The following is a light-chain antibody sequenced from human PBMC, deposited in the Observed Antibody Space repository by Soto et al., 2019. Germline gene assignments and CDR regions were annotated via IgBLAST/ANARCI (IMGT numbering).Light chain of an antibody. Sequence: EIVLTQSPGTLSLSPGERATLSCRASQSVTSTYLAWYQQKPGQAPRLLIYGASSRATGIPDSVSGSGSGTDFTLTLSRLDPEEFAVYYCQQYVSPPFTFGPGTKVDFK. CDR1: QSVTSTY. V-gene: IGKV3-20*01. J-gene: IGKJ3*01. CDR2: GAS. CDR3: QQYVSPPFT.